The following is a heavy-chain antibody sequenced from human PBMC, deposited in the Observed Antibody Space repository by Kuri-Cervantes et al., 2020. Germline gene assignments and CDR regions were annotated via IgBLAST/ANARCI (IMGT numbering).Heavy chain of an antibody. Sequence: SQTLSLTCAISGDSVSSKSAAWNWIRQSPSRGLEWLGRTYYRSKWYNDYAVSLKSRITINPDTSKNQFSLQLNSVTPEDTAVYYCGRAGGSGWYGNFFDPWGQGTLVTVSS. CDR2: TYYRSKWYN. J-gene: IGHJ5*02. V-gene: IGHV6-1*01. CDR3: GRAGGSGWYGNFFDP. CDR1: GDSVSSKSAA. D-gene: IGHD6-19*01.